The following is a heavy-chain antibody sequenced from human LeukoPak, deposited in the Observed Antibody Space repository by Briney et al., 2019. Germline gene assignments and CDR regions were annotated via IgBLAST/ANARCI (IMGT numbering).Heavy chain of an antibody. CDR2: MNPNSGNT. Sequence: ASVKVSCKASGYTFTSYDINWVRQATGQGLEWMGWMNPNSGNTGYAQKVQGRVTMTTDTSTSTANMELRSLRSDDTAVYYCAREGYYYDRSGYDFPDYYYGMDVWGQGTTVTVSS. CDR3: AREGYYYDRSGYDFPDYYYGMDV. V-gene: IGHV1-8*01. CDR1: GYTFTSYD. D-gene: IGHD3-22*01. J-gene: IGHJ6*02.